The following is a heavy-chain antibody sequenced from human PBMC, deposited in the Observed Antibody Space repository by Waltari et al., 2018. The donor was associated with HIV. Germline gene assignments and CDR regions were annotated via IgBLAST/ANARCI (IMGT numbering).Heavy chain of an antibody. Sequence: QVQLVQSGAEVKKPGASVKVSCTVSGTTLIELSMYWVRHTPRKGLEWVGGLDPESGEDVYSQRLKGRVSMTGDASTETAFLELTSLTSEDTAVYYCAAVSKPWSPTHLGYDYDLALDVWGQGTTVTVSS. V-gene: IGHV1-24*01. CDR3: AAVSKPWSPTHLGYDYDLALDV. CDR1: GTTLIELS. J-gene: IGHJ6*02. CDR2: LDPESGED. D-gene: IGHD3-3*01.